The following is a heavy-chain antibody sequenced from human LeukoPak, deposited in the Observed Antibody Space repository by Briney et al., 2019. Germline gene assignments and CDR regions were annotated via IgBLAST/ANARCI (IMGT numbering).Heavy chain of an antibody. CDR1: GFTFSSYC. CDR2: IKQDGSEA. Sequence: PGRTPRLSCAASGFTFSSYCMSWVRQAPGMGLEWVANIKQDGSEAYFVDSVRGRFTFSRDNAKNSLYLQMNTLRAEYTAVYYCARDSGSYYVLLKDWGQGSLVTVSS. CDR3: ARDSGSYYVLLKD. V-gene: IGHV3-7*01. J-gene: IGHJ4*02. D-gene: IGHD1-26*01.